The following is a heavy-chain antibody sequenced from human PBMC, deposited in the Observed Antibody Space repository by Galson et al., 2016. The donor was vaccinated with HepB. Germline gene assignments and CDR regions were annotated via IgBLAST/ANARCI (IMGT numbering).Heavy chain of an antibody. J-gene: IGHJ4*01. CDR3: ARVTVSSPWXLSY. D-gene: IGHD2-2*01. Sequence: SLRLSCAASGFTFSXXXMHXXXQAXXXGLXXVSXXXGNXXXTXXXDSXKGRFTISXXNSEXXLYLQXGGLSAEXMAVYYCARVTVSSPWXLSYWGXXTLVTXSS. CDR1: GFTFSXXX. CDR2: XXGNXXXT. V-gene: IGHV3-64*02.